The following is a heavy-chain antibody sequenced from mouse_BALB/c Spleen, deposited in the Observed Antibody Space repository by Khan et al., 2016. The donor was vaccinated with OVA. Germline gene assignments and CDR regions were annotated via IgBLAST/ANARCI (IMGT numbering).Heavy chain of an antibody. CDR1: GFTFSTYG. CDR3: TRLAYYYDSEGFAY. Sequence: EVQLVESGGDLVKPGGSLKLSCAASGFTFSTYGMSWVRQPPDKRLEWVATVSTGGGYTYYPDSVKGRFTISRDNAKNTLYLQMSGLKSEDTAIFYCTRLAYYYDSEGFAYWGQGTLVTVSA. J-gene: IGHJ3*01. CDR2: VSTGGGYT. V-gene: IGHV5-6*01. D-gene: IGHD1-1*01.